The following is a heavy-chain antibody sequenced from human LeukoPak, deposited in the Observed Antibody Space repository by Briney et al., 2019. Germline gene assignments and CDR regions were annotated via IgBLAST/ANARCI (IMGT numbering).Heavy chain of an antibody. CDR3: ARGAYFDSLYRLDY. V-gene: IGHV4-39*07. CDR2: IYYSGST. CDR1: GGSISSSSYF. D-gene: IGHD3-9*01. Sequence: SETLSLTCTVSGGSISSSSYFWGWIRQPPGKGLEWIGSIYYSGSTYYNPSLKSRVTISVDTSKNQFSLKLSSVTAADTAVYSCARGAYFDSLYRLDYWGQGTLVTVSS. J-gene: IGHJ4*02.